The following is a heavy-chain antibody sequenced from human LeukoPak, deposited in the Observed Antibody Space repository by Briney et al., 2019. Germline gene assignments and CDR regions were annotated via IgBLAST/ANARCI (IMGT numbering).Heavy chain of an antibody. V-gene: IGHV3-23*01. CDR3: AKDEADADAFDI. J-gene: IGHJ3*02. CDR1: GFTFSNYA. D-gene: IGHD6-25*01. Sequence: PGGSLRLSCAASGFTFSNYAMGWVRQAPGKGLEWVSGISGAGSNTNYADSVKGRFTISRDNSKNTLYLQMNSLRAEDTAVYYCAKDEADADAFDIWGQGTMATVSS. CDR2: ISGAGSNT.